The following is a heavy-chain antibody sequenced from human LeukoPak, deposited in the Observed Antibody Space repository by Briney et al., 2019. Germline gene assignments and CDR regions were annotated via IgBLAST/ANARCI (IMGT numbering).Heavy chain of an antibody. V-gene: IGHV4-34*01. J-gene: IGHJ3*02. CDR2: INHSGST. CDR1: GGSFSGYY. D-gene: IGHD3-22*01. Sequence: SETLSLTCAVYGGSFSGYYWSWIRQPPGKGLEWIGEINHSGSTNYNPSLKSRVTISVDTSKNQFSLKLSSVTAADTAVYYCARDWGDYYDSSGPFDIWGQGTMVTVSS. CDR3: ARDWGDYYDSSGPFDI.